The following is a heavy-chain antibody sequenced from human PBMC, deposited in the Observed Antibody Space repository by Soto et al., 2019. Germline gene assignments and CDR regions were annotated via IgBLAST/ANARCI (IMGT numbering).Heavy chain of an antibody. CDR2: ISSSSNTI. D-gene: IGHD6-13*01. V-gene: IGHV3-48*01. CDR3: ASERKSSSSWFTGDNDY. Sequence: EVQLVESGGGLVQPGGSLRLSCAASGFTFSSYTMNWVRQAPGKGLEWVSYISSSSNTIYYADSVKGRFTISRDNAKNSLYLQMNSLRAEDTAVYYCASERKSSSSWFTGDNDYWGQGTLVTVSS. CDR1: GFTFSSYT. J-gene: IGHJ4*02.